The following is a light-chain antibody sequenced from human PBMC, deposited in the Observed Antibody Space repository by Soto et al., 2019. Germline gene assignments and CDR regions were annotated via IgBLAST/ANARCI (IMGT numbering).Light chain of an antibody. CDR1: SSNIGSNA. V-gene: IGLV1-44*01. J-gene: IGLJ2*01. CDR3: AAWDDSLNGHVI. CDR2: SND. Sequence: QSVLTQPPSTSGTPGQRVTISCSGSSSNIGSNAVNWYQQLPGTAPKLLIYSNDQRPSGVPERFSGSRSGTSASLAISGLQSEDEAAYYCAAWDDSLNGHVIFGGGTKLTVL.